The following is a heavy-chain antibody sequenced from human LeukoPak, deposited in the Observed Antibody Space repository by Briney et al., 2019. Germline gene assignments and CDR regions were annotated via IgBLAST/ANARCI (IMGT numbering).Heavy chain of an antibody. V-gene: IGHV3-23*01. J-gene: IGHJ4*02. D-gene: IGHD3-22*01. CDR3: ARAFDLYDSSGYYSVDY. CDR1: GFTFSSYA. CDR2: ISGSGGST. Sequence: GGSLRLSCAASGFTFSSYAMSWVRQAPGKGLEWVSAISGSGGSTYYADSVKGRFTISRDNAKNSLYLQMNSLRAEDTAVYYCARAFDLYDSSGYYSVDYWGQGTLVTVSS.